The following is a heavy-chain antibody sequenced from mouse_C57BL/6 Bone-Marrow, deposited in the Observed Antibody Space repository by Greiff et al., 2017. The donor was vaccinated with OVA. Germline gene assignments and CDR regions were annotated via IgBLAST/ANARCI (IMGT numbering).Heavy chain of an antibody. CDR1: GFTFSSYG. J-gene: IGHJ1*03. V-gene: IGHV5-6*01. D-gene: IGHD1-1*01. CDR3: ARQYYGSSYGYFDV. Sequence: EVKLMESGGDLVKPGGSLKLSCAASGFTFSSYGISWVRQTPDKRLEWVATISSGGSYTYYPDSVKGRFTISRDNAKNTLYLQMSSLKSEDTAMYYCARQYYGSSYGYFDVWGTGTTVTVSS. CDR2: ISSGGSYT.